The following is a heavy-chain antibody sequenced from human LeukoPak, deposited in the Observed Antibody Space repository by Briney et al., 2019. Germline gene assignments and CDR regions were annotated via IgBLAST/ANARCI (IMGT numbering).Heavy chain of an antibody. CDR2: IRYDGSNK. CDR1: GFTFNNYG. V-gene: IGHV3-30*02. D-gene: IGHD2-15*01. CDR3: AREWWGAFDI. J-gene: IGHJ3*02. Sequence: GGSLRLSCAASGFTFNNYGMHWVRQAPGKGLEWVAFIRYDGSNKYYADSVKGRFTISRDNAKNSLYLQMNSLRAEDTAVYYCAREWWGAFDIWGQGTMVTVSS.